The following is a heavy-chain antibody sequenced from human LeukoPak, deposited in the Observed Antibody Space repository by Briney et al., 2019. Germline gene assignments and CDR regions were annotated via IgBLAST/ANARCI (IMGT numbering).Heavy chain of an antibody. Sequence: QAGGSLRLSCAASGFTFSNYWMNWVCQAPGKGLEWVANIKEDGGEKYYVDSVKGRFTISRDNAKNALYLQMNSLRAEDTAVYYCASWGPWSYFDYWGQGTLVTVSS. D-gene: IGHD3-16*01. CDR1: GFTFSNYW. CDR3: ASWGPWSYFDY. CDR2: IKEDGGEK. V-gene: IGHV3-7*01. J-gene: IGHJ4*02.